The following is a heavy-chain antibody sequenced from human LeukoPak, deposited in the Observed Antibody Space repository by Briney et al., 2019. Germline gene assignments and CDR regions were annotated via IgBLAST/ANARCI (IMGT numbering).Heavy chain of an antibody. CDR3: ARESVAYCAGDCYAFDI. CDR2: IIPIFGTA. J-gene: IGHJ3*02. D-gene: IGHD2-21*02. CDR1: GGTFSSYA. V-gene: IGHV1-69*05. Sequence: GSSVKVSCKASGGTFSSYAISWVRQAPGQGLEWMGGIIPIFGTANYAQKFQGRVTITTDESTSTAYMELSSLRSEDTAVYYCARESVAYCAGDCYAFDIWGQGTMVTVSS.